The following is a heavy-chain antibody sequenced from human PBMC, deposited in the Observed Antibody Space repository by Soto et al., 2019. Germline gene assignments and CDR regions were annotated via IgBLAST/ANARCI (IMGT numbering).Heavy chain of an antibody. CDR1: GFTFTNAW. CDR2: LISKTDGGAT. J-gene: IGHJ4*02. Sequence: PGGSLRLSCAASGFTFTNAWMSWVRQTPGKGLEWVGRLISKTDGGATDYAAPVKGRFTISRDDSKNTLYLQMDSLKTEDTAVYYCAAGTGRTDFDYWGQGTLVTVSS. D-gene: IGHD2-15*01. V-gene: IGHV3-15*01. CDR3: AAGTGRTDFDY.